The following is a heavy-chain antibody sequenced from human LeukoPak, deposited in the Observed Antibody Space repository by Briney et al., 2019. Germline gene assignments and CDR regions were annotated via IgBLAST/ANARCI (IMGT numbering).Heavy chain of an antibody. J-gene: IGHJ4*02. V-gene: IGHV5-51*01. Sequence: GESLNISCKGSGYSFTSYWIGWVRQMPGKGLEWMGIIYPGDSDTRYSPSFQGQVTISADKSISTAYLQWSSLKASDTAMYCCARKPGITGTGGYYFDYWGQGTLVTVSS. CDR2: IYPGDSDT. CDR3: ARKPGITGTGGYYFDY. CDR1: GYSFTSYW. D-gene: IGHD1-7*01.